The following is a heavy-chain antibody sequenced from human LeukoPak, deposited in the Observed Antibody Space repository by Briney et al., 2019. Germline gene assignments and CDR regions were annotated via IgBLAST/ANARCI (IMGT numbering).Heavy chain of an antibody. V-gene: IGHV4-38-2*02. CDR3: AREGIAVAGGFDP. CDR1: GYSISSGYY. D-gene: IGHD6-19*01. Sequence: SETLSLTWTVSGYSISSGYYWGWIRQPPGKGLEWIGSIYHSGSTYYNPSLKSRVTISVDTSKNQFSLKLSSVTAADTAVYYCAREGIAVAGGFDPWGQGTLVTVSS. CDR2: IYHSGST. J-gene: IGHJ5*02.